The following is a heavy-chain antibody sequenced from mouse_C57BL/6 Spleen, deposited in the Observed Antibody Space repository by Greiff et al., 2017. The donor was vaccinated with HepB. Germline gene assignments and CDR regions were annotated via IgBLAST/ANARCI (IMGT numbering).Heavy chain of an antibody. J-gene: IGHJ1*03. CDR1: GYAFSSSW. CDR3: ARGRWYFDV. CDR2: IYPGDGDT. V-gene: IGHV1-82*01. Sequence: VQLKESGPELVKPGASVKISCKASGYAFSSSWMNWVKQRPGKGLEWIGRIYPGDGDTNYNGKFKGKATLTADKSSSTAYMQLSSLTSEDSAVYFCARGRWYFDVWGTGTTVTVSS.